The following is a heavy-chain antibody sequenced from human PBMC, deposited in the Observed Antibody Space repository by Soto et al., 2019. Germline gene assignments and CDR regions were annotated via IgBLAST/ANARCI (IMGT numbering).Heavy chain of an antibody. J-gene: IGHJ5*02. CDR2: INAGNGNT. D-gene: IGHD2-2*01. CDR3: ATVNFEYQLTNWFDP. V-gene: IGHV1-3*01. CDR1: GYTFTSYG. Sequence: ASVKVSCKASGYTFTSYGIHWVRQAPGQGLEWMGWINAGNGNTKYSQKFQGRVTITRDTSTDTAYMELSSLRSEDTAVYYCATVNFEYQLTNWFDPWGQGTLVTVSS.